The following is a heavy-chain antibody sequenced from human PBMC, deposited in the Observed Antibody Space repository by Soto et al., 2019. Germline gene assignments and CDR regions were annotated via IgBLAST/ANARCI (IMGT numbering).Heavy chain of an antibody. D-gene: IGHD3-16*01. CDR1: GYTLTSYY. J-gene: IGHJ6*03. Sequence: ASVKVSCKASGYTLTSYYMHWVRQAPGQGLEWMGVINPDSGSTNYAQKFQGRVTMTRDTSTSTVYMELSSLRSEDTAVYYCARRGHYHMEVWGKGTTVTVSS. V-gene: IGHV1-46*01. CDR3: ARRGHYHMEV. CDR2: INPDSGST.